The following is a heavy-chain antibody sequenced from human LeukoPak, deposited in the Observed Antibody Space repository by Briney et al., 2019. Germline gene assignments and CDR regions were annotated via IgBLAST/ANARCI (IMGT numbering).Heavy chain of an antibody. V-gene: IGHV4-31*03. J-gene: IGHJ3*02. CDR3: ARDVVVTSSPDAFDI. D-gene: IGHD2-21*02. CDR1: GDSVTSGVYF. Sequence: SETLSLTCTVSGDSVTSGVYFWTWIRQHPGKGLEWIGYISDSGTTSYNPSLKSRVSISVATSNNQFSLRLSSVTAADTAVYYCARDVVVTSSPDAFDIWGQGTMVTVSS. CDR2: ISDSGTT.